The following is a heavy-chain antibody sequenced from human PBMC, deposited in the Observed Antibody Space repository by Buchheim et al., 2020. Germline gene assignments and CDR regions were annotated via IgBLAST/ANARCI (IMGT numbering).Heavy chain of an antibody. V-gene: IGHV1-69*01. Sequence: QVQLVQSGAEVKKPGSSVRVSCKASGGTFYYAISWVRQAPGQGLKWMGGITPISGTANYAQKFQGRLTITADESTSTGYMELSSLRAEDTAVYYCARDPIAAADYYYYYYGMDVWGQGTT. CDR3: ARDPIAAADYYYYYYGMDV. J-gene: IGHJ6*02. CDR2: ITPISGTA. D-gene: IGHD6-13*01. CDR1: GGTFYYA.